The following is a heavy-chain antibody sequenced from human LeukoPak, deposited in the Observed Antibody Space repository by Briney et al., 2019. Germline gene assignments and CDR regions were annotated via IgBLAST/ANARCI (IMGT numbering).Heavy chain of an antibody. V-gene: IGHV3-48*01. CDR2: ISGSGSTI. CDR3: ARDLTASI. CDR1: GFTFSSSS. D-gene: IGHD2-21*02. J-gene: IGHJ3*02. Sequence: GGSLRLSCAASGFTFSSSSVNWVRQAPGKGLEWVSYISGSGSTINYADSVKGRFTISRDKAKNSVYLQMNSLRAEDTAVYYCARDLTASIWGQGTMVTVSS.